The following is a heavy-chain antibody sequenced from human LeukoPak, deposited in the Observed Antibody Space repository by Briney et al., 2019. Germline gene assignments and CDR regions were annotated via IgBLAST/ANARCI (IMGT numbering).Heavy chain of an antibody. CDR3: AKDLGIVVVTAAFDI. CDR2: ISGSGANT. V-gene: IGHV3-23*01. J-gene: IGHJ3*02. CDR1: GFTFSTYA. D-gene: IGHD2-21*02. Sequence: PGGSLRLSCAASGFTFSTYAMSWVRQAPGKGLEWVSTISGSGANTYYADSVRGRFTISRDNSKNTLYLHMNSLRAEDTALYYCAKDLGIVVVTAAFDIWGQGTMVTVSS.